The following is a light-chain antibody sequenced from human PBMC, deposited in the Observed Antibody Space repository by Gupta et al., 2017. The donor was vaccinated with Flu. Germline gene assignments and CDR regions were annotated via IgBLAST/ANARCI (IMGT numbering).Light chain of an antibody. V-gene: IGKV4-1*01. Sequence: SLGERATINCKSSQSVLYSSNNKNYLAWYQQKPGQPPQLLIYWASTRDSGVPDRFSGSGSGTDFTLTITSLQAEDVAVYSCQQYFTPPYTFGQGTKVEIK. J-gene: IGKJ1*01. CDR1: QSVLYSSNNKNY. CDR3: QQYFTPPYT. CDR2: WAS.